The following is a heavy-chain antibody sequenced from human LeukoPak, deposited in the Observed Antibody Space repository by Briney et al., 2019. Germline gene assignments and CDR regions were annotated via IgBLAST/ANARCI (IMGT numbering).Heavy chain of an antibody. CDR2: ISGSGFST. D-gene: IGHD5/OR15-5a*01. J-gene: IGHJ4*02. CDR3: ANTGLPSPNYFDY. V-gene: IGHV3-23*01. Sequence: PGGSLRLSCAASGITFNIFGLSWVRQAPGKGLERVSTISGSGFSTYYADSVKGRFTISRDNSKNTLYLQMNSLGAEDTAVYYCANTGLPSPNYFDYWGQGTLVTVSS. CDR1: GITFNIFG.